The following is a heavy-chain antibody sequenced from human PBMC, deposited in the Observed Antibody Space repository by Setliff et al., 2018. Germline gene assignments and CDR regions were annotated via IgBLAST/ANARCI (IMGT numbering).Heavy chain of an antibody. CDR2: INGDGTIT. Sequence: GGSLRLSCGGYGFTFSKYWMYWVRQVPGKGLVWVSRINGDGTITNYADSVKGRFTISRDNSKNTLYLQMNSLRAEDTAVYYCRLWFEETSRDYWGQGTLVTVSS. V-gene: IGHV3-74*01. CDR1: GFTFSKYW. J-gene: IGHJ4*02. D-gene: IGHD3-10*01. CDR3: RLWFEETSRDY.